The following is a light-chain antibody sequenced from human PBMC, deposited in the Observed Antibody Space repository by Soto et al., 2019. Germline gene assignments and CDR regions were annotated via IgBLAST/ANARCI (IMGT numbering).Light chain of an antibody. CDR1: QEISNY. J-gene: IGKJ1*01. CDR2: DAS. Sequence: DIQMTQSPSSLSASVGDRVTITCQASQEISNYLNWYQQKAGKAPKLLIYDASNLETGVPSRFSGSGSGTDITFTISSLQPEDIATYYCQQYDNIPRTFDQGTKVEIK. V-gene: IGKV1-33*01. CDR3: QQYDNIPRT.